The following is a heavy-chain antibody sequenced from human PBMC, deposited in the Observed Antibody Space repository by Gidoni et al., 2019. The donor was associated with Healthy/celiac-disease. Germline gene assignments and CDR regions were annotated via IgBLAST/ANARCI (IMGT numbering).Heavy chain of an antibody. Sequence: EVQLLESGGGLVQPGGSLRLSCAASGFTFSSYAMSWVRQAPGKGLEWFSAISGSGGSTYYADSVKGRFTISRDNSKNTLYLQMNSLRAEDTAVYYCAKDGKYSSSSEDYWGQGTLVTVSS. CDR2: ISGSGGST. CDR1: GFTFSSYA. V-gene: IGHV3-23*01. D-gene: IGHD6-6*01. J-gene: IGHJ4*02. CDR3: AKDGKYSSSSEDY.